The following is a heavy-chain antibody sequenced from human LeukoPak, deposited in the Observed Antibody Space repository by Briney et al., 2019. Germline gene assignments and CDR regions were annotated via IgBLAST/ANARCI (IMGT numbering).Heavy chain of an antibody. Sequence: ASVKVSCKVSGYTLADLSMYWVCQAPGKGLEWMGGFDPDGDTIYAQKFQGRFTMTEDTSTDTAYMELSSLRSDDTAIYYCASSDYFSYWGQGTLVTVSS. CDR3: ASSDYFSY. CDR2: FDPDGDT. V-gene: IGHV1-24*01. CDR1: GYTLADLS. J-gene: IGHJ4*02.